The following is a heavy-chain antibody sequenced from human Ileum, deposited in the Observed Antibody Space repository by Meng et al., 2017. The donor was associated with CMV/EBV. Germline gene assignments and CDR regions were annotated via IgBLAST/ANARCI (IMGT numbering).Heavy chain of an antibody. CDR2: INSDGSST. CDR1: GTTFSSYW. CDR3: VRDFGDVGTTNAFDY. D-gene: IGHD1-26*01. J-gene: IGHJ4*02. Sequence: GHMWGYGDGLFQPVVSLRLSCAASGTTFSSYWMHWVRQAPGKGLVWVARINSDGSSTSYADFVKGRLTISRDNAKNTLYLQMNSLRVEDTAMYYCVRDFGDVGTTNAFDYWGQGTLVTVSS. V-gene: IGHV3-74*01.